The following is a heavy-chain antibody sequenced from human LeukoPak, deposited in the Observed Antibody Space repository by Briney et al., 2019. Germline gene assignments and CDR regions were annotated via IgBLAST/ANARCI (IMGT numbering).Heavy chain of an antibody. Sequence: SETLSLTCTVSGGSISSSSYDWGWIRQPPGKGLEWIGSIYYSGSTYYNPSLKSRVTISVDTPKNQFSLKLSSVTAADTPVYEYASLVFRGLGLSIVDLGGNSDYGGQGTLVTVSS. CDR1: GGSISSSSYD. V-gene: IGHV4-39*01. J-gene: IGHJ1*01. CDR3: ASLVFRGLGLSIVDLGGNSDY. CDR2: IYYSGST. D-gene: IGHD4-23*01.